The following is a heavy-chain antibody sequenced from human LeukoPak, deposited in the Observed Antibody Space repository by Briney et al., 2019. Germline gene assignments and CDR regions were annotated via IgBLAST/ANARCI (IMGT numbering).Heavy chain of an antibody. CDR1: GGSFSGYY. Sequence: SETLSLTCAVYGGSFSGYYWSWIRQPPGKGLEWIGEINHSGSTNYNPSLKSRVTISVDTSKNQFSLKLSSVTAADTAVYYCARVVTIFGVVLYGMDVWGQGTTVTVSS. J-gene: IGHJ6*02. CDR3: ARVVTIFGVVLYGMDV. V-gene: IGHV4-34*01. CDR2: INHSGST. D-gene: IGHD3-3*01.